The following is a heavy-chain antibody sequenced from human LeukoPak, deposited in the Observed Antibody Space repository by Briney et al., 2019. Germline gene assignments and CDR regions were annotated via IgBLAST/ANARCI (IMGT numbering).Heavy chain of an antibody. V-gene: IGHV3-23*01. J-gene: IGHJ4*02. CDR1: GFTFSSYA. Sequence: PGGSLRLSCAASGFTFSSYAMSWVRQAPGKGLEWVSGISGFNTYYADSVRGRFTISRDNSRNVMYLQMNGLRAEDTAIYYCAKDVCTSPRCLLYFDSWGQGTPVTVSS. D-gene: IGHD2-8*01. CDR2: ISGFNT. CDR3: AKDVCTSPRCLLYFDS.